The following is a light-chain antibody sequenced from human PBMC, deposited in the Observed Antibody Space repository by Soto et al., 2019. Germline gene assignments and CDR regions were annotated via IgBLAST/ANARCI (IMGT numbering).Light chain of an antibody. CDR1: QSVSSK. CDR3: QQYNSWLWT. J-gene: IGKJ1*01. Sequence: EIVGTQSQSTLSVSPRAGAALSCRASQSVSSKLAWYQQKPGQAPRLLIYGASTRATGIPARFSGSGSGTEFTLIISSLQSEDSAVYYCQQYNSWLWTFGQVAKVDVK. CDR2: GAS. V-gene: IGKV3-15*01.